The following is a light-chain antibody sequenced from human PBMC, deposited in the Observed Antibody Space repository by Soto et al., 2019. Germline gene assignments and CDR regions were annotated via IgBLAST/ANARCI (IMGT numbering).Light chain of an antibody. CDR2: GAS. V-gene: IGKV3-20*01. CDR1: HIISGAY. Sequence: EIVLTQSPGTLSLSPGERATLSCRASHIISGAYLAWYQQKPGQAPRLLLFGASNRTTGIPDRFGGSGSGTDFTLTISRLEPEDFAVYSCQQYGSSPYTFGQGTKLEF. CDR3: QQYGSSPYT. J-gene: IGKJ2*01.